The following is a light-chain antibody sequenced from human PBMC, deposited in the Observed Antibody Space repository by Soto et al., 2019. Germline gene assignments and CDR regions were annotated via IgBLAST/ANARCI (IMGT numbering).Light chain of an antibody. CDR3: QMYNSYSWT. CDR1: QSISTW. CDR2: KTS. J-gene: IGKJ1*01. Sequence: DIQLTQYTSTLSASGGESITITCRASQSISTWLAWFQQKPGKAPKMLIFKTSSLQSGVPSRFSGSGSGTEFTLTINGLQPDDSATYYCQMYNSYSWTFGQGTKVDIK. V-gene: IGKV1-5*03.